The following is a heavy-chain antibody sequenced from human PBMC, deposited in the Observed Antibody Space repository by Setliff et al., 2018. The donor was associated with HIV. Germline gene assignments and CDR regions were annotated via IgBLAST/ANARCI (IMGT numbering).Heavy chain of an antibody. D-gene: IGHD3-22*01. Sequence: SETLSLTCTVSGVSITSYYWSWVRQVPGKGLEWIGNTYYGGSTDYSKYNPSVKSRATISVDIYRKQLSLNLRSVTAADTAVYYCARDFRYDTSGSPTGYGLDVWGQGTTVTVSS. J-gene: IGHJ6*02. CDR2: TYYGGSTDYS. CDR1: GVSITSYY. V-gene: IGHV4-59*01. CDR3: ARDFRYDTSGSPTGYGLDV.